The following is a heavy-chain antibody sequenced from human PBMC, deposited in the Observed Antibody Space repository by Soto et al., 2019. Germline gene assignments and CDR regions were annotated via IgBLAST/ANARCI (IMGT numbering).Heavy chain of an antibody. V-gene: IGHV4-61*01. Sequence: SETLSLTCSVSCVSVSSGSHYWSWIRQSPGKGLEWIGFIYYSGSTNYNPSLKSRVTISVDTSKNQFSLKVTSVTADDTAVYYCSRVRTVATYNWVDPWGQGTLVTVSS. D-gene: IGHD4-17*01. CDR2: IYYSGST. CDR1: CVSVSSGSHY. CDR3: SRVRTVATYNWVDP. J-gene: IGHJ5*02.